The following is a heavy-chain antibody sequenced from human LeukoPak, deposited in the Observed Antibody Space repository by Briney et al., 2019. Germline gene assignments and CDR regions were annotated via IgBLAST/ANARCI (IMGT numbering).Heavy chain of an antibody. CDR1: GGSLSSYY. Sequence: SETLSLTCTVSGGSLSSYYWSWIQQPAGKGQEWIGRIYTSGSTNYNPSLKSRVTMSVDTSKNQFSLKLSSVTAADTAVYYCARDRDFWSGPFDYWGQGTLVTVSS. CDR3: ARDRDFWSGPFDY. V-gene: IGHV4-4*07. CDR2: IYTSGST. D-gene: IGHD3-3*01. J-gene: IGHJ4*02.